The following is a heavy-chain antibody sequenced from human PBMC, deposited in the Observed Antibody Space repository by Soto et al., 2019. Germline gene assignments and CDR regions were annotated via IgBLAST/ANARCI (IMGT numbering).Heavy chain of an antibody. J-gene: IGHJ4*02. V-gene: IGHV4-34*01. CDR1: GGSFSGYY. CDR2: INHSGST. Sequence: PSETLSLTCAVYGGSFSGYYWSWIRQPPGKGLEWIGEINHSGSTNYNPSLKSRVTISVDTSKNQFSLKLSSVTAADTAVYYCARGRDIVVVPAACFDYWGQGTLVTVSS. D-gene: IGHD2-2*01. CDR3: ARGRDIVVVPAACFDY.